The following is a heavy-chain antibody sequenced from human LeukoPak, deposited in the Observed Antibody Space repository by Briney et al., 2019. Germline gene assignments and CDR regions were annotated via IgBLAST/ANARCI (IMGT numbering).Heavy chain of an antibody. CDR2: IYTSGST. J-gene: IGHJ4*02. CDR3: ARSSGDILTGNYFDY. CDR1: GGSISSYY. D-gene: IGHD3-9*01. Sequence: SETLSLTCTVSGGSISSYYWSWIRQPAGKGLERIGRIYTSGSTNYNPSLKSRVTMSVDTSKNQFSLKLSSVTAADTAVYYCARSSGDILTGNYFDYWGQGTLVTVSS. V-gene: IGHV4-4*07.